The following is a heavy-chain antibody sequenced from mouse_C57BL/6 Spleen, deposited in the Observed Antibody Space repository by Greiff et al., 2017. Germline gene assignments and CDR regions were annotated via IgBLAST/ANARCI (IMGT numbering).Heavy chain of an antibody. CDR3: AREAIVTRFAY. D-gene: IGHD2-5*01. J-gene: IGHJ3*01. V-gene: IGHV1-4*01. CDR2: INPSSGYT. CDR1: GYTFTSYT. Sequence: QVQLQQSGAELARPGASVKMSCKASGYTFTSYTMHWVKQRPGQGLEWIGYINPSSGYTKYNQKFKDKATLTADKSSSTAYMQLSSLTSEDSAVYYCAREAIVTRFAYWGQGTLVTVSA.